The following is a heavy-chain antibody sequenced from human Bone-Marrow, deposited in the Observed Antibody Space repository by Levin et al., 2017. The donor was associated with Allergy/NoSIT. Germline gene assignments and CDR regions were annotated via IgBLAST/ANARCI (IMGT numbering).Heavy chain of an antibody. J-gene: IGHJ4*02. V-gene: IGHV3-53*01. CDR2: IYSGGDT. CDR3: ARDIPVTDLGF. Sequence: GGSLRLSCAASGLTVSNNYMSWVRQAPGKGLEWVALIYSGGDTYYADSVKGRFTISRDSSKNTLYLQMNSLRTEDTAVYHCARDIPVTDLGFWGRGSLVTVSS. CDR1: GLTVSNNY. D-gene: IGHD1-14*01.